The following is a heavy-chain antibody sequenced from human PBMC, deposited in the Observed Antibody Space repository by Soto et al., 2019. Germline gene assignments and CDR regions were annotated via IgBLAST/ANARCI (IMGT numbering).Heavy chain of an antibody. J-gene: IGHJ5*02. CDR2: ISGSGFKK. V-gene: IGHV3-23*01. CDR3: AKNQGVELVPLATVDWFDP. D-gene: IGHD1-26*01. Sequence: LRLSCAAAGFIFENFGMSWVRQAPGKGLEWISSISGSGFKKYYADSVKGRFTISRDNSKSTVYLELNNLSAEDTAVYHCAKNQGVELVPLATVDWFDPWGQGSVVTVS. CDR1: GFIFENFG.